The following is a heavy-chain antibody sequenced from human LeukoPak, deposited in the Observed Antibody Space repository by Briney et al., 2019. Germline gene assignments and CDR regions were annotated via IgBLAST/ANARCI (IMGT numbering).Heavy chain of an antibody. CDR1: GFTLSSDE. CDR3: ARSKWFDP. J-gene: IGHJ5*02. CDR2: IHSSDSTI. Sequence: GGSLRLSCAASGFTLSSDEMNWVRQAPGKGPEWVSYIHSSDSTIYYADSVKGRFTISRDNAKNSLYLQMNSLRAEDTAVYYCARSKWFDPWGQGTLVTVSS. V-gene: IGHV3-48*03.